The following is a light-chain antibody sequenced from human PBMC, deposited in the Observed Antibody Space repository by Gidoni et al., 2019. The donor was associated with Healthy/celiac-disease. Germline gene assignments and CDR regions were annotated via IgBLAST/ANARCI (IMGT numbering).Light chain of an antibody. Sequence: EIVLTQSPGTTSLSPGERATLSCQALRLLIYGASSSATGIPDRFSGRGPGTDFTLTISRLEPDDVAVYYCQQYGSSPRTFGGGTKVEIK. CDR2: GAS. J-gene: IGKJ4*02. CDR3: QQYGSSPRT. V-gene: IGKV3-20*01.